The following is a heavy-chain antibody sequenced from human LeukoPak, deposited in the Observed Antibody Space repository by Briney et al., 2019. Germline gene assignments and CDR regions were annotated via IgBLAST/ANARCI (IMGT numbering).Heavy chain of an antibody. CDR3: ARDLYYGSGTVDY. Sequence: PGGSLRLSCAASGFTFSSYNMNWVRQAPGKGLEWVSYISGSSSIIYYADSVKGRFTISRDNAKNSLYLQMSSLRDEDTAVYYCARDLYYGSGTVDYWGQGTLVTVSS. J-gene: IGHJ4*02. D-gene: IGHD3-10*01. V-gene: IGHV3-48*02. CDR1: GFTFSSYN. CDR2: ISGSSSII.